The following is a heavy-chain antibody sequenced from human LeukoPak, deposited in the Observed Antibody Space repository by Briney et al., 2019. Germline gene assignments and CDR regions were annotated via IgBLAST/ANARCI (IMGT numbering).Heavy chain of an antibody. D-gene: IGHD6-6*01. CDR1: GFTFSSYA. Sequence: GGSLRLSCAASGFTFSSYAMSWVRQAPGTGLEWVSGISGSGGNTYYADSVKGRLTISRDNSKNTLYLQMNSLRAEDTAVYYCAKDRHSSSGEFDYWGQGTLVTVSS. CDR3: AKDRHSSSGEFDY. V-gene: IGHV3-23*01. J-gene: IGHJ4*02. CDR2: ISGSGGNT.